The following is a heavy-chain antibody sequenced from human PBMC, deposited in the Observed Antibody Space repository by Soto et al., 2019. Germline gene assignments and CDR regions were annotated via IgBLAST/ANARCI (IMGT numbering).Heavy chain of an antibody. Sequence: SVKVSCKASGGTFSSYAISWVRQAPGQGLEWMGGIIPIFGTANYAQKFQGRVTITADESTSTAYMELSSLRSEDTAVYYCARGDCSSTSCYLNWFDPWGQGTLVTVS. CDR2: IIPIFGTA. CDR1: GGTFSSYA. D-gene: IGHD2-2*01. CDR3: ARGDCSSTSCYLNWFDP. J-gene: IGHJ5*02. V-gene: IGHV1-69*13.